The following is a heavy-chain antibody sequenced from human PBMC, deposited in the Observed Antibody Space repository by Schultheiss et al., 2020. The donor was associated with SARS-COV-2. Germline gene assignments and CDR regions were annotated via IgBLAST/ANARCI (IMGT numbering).Heavy chain of an antibody. V-gene: IGHV1-18*01. CDR1: GYTFTSYG. CDR2: ISAYNGNT. D-gene: IGHD3-3*01. CDR3: AKGSPRFLEWLLVGGAFDI. Sequence: ASVKVSCKASGYTFTSYGISWVRQAPGQGLEWMGWISAYNGNTNYAQKLQGRVTMTEDTSTDTAYMELNSLRAEDTAVYYCAKGSPRFLEWLLVGGAFDIWGQGTMVTVSS. J-gene: IGHJ3*02.